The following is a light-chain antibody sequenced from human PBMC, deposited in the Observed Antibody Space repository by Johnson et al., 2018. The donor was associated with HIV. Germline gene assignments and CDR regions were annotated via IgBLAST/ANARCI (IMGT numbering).Light chain of an antibody. Sequence: QSVLTQPPSVSAAPGEKVTISCSGSSSNIGNNYVSWYQQLPGTAPKLLIYDNNKRPSGISDRFSASKSGTSATLGITALQTGDEADYYCGTWDSSLSVSYFFGSGTKVTVL. CDR3: GTWDSSLSVSYF. V-gene: IGLV1-51*01. CDR2: DNN. J-gene: IGLJ1*01. CDR1: SSNIGNNY.